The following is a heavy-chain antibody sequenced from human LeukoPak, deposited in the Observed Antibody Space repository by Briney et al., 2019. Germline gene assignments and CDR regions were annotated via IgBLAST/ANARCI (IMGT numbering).Heavy chain of an antibody. V-gene: IGHV4-38-2*02. CDR2: IYHSGST. Sequence: SETLSLTCTVSGYSISSGYYWGWIRQPPGKGLEWIGIIYHSGSTYYNPSLKSRVTISVDTSKNQFSLRLSSVTAADTAVYYCARFSGYDDTGHHYLDNWGQGTLVAVSS. CDR3: ARFSGYDDTGHHYLDN. CDR1: GYSISSGYY. J-gene: IGHJ4*02. D-gene: IGHD3-22*01.